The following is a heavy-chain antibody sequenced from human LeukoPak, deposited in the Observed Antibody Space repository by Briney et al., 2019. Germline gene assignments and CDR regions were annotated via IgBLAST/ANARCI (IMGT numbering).Heavy chain of an antibody. CDR3: AREKISGSYYFRYYFDY. D-gene: IGHD1-26*01. J-gene: IGHJ4*02. CDR2: ISSSGSTI. V-gene: IGHV3-11*04. Sequence: GGSLRLSCAASGFTFSDYYMSWIRQAPGKGLEWVSYISSSGSTIYYADSVKGRFTISRDNAKNSLYLQMNSLRAEDTAVYYCAREKISGSYYFRYYFDYWGQGTLVTVSS. CDR1: GFTFSDYY.